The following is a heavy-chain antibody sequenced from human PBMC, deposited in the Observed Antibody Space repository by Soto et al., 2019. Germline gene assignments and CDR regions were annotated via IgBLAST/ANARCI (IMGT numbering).Heavy chain of an antibody. CDR1: GDSVSSITTA. D-gene: IGHD4-17*01. Sequence: SQTLSLTCVISGDSVSSITTAWNWIRQSPSRGLEWLGRTYFRSKWYNDYAVSVKRRITINADTSKNQISLQLDSVTPEDTAIYYCASSGDYGDNDSFDNWGQGTKVTVSS. J-gene: IGHJ3*02. CDR3: ASSGDYGDNDSFDN. V-gene: IGHV6-1*01. CDR2: TYFRSKWYN.